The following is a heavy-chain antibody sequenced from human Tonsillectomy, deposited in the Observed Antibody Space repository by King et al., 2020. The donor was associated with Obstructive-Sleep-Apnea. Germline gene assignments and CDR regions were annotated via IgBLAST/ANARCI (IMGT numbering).Heavy chain of an antibody. CDR3: ARDLRGQQLEGSYYYYDGMDV. J-gene: IGHJ6*02. CDR1: GYTFTGYY. D-gene: IGHD6-13*01. Sequence: VQLGESGAEVKKPGASVKVSCKASGYTFTGYYMHWVRQAPGQGLEWMGWINPNSGGTNYAQKFQGCVTMTRDTSISTAYMELSRLRSDDTAVYYCARDLRGQQLEGSYYYYDGMDVWGQGTTVTVSS. V-gene: IGHV1-2*04. CDR2: INPNSGGT.